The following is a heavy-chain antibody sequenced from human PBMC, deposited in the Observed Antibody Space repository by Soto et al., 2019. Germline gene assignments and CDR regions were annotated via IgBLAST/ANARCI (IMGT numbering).Heavy chain of an antibody. CDR3: ARRSYDFWSGYYDY. V-gene: IGHV4-59*08. CDR1: GGSISSYY. J-gene: IGHJ4*02. Sequence: SETLSLTCTVSGGSISSYYWSWIRQPPGKGLEWIGYIYYSGSTNYNPSLKSRVTISVDTSKNQFSLKLSSVTAADTAVYYCARRSYDFWSGYYDYWGQGTLVTVSS. CDR2: IYYSGST. D-gene: IGHD3-3*01.